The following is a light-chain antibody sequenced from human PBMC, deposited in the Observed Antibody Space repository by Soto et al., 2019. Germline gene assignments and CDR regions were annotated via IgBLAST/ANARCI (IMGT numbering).Light chain of an antibody. J-gene: IGLJ2*01. V-gene: IGLV3-1*01. Sequence: SSELTQPPSVSMSPGQTATITCSGDKLGDKYVCWYQQKPGQSPLLVIYQDRKRPSGIPERFSGSNSGNTATLTISGTQAMDEADYYCQAWDNSPHVVFGGGTKLTVL. CDR3: QAWDNSPHVV. CDR2: QDR. CDR1: KLGDKY.